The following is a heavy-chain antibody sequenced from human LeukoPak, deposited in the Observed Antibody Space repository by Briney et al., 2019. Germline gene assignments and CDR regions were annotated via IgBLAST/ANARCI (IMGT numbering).Heavy chain of an antibody. V-gene: IGHV3-30*03. CDR3: ARDPNDSLFDY. J-gene: IGHJ4*02. CDR2: ISYDGSNK. CDR1: GFTFSSYG. D-gene: IGHD3-22*01. Sequence: GGSLRLSCAASGFTFSSYGMHWVRQAPGKGLEWVAVISYDGSNKYYADSVKGRFTISRDNSKNTLYLQMNSLRAEDTAVYYCARDPNDSLFDYWGQGTLVTVSS.